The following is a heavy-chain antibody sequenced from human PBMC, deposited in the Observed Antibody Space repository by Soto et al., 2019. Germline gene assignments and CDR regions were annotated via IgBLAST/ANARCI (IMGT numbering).Heavy chain of an antibody. CDR3: ARLSSSGWPIEY. J-gene: IGHJ4*02. CDR1: GGSISSSGYY. CDR2: TYYSGNT. D-gene: IGHD6-19*01. V-gene: IGHV4-31*03. Sequence: SETLSLTCTVSGGSISSSGYYWNWIRQHPGKGLEWIGYTYYSGNTYYNPSLNSRVTISADTSKSQFSLKLSSVTAADTAVYYCARLSSSGWPIEYWGQGTLVTVSS.